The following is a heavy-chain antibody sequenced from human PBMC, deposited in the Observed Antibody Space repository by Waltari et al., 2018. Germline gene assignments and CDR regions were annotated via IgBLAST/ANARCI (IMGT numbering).Heavy chain of an antibody. D-gene: IGHD4-17*01. V-gene: IGHV4-59*11. Sequence: QVQLQESGPGLVKPSETLSLTCTVSSGSISSHYWSWIRQPPGKGLEWIGYIYYSGSTNYNPSLKSRVTISVDTSKNQFSLKLSSVTAADTAVYYCARTTTVTKYYYYYGMDVWGQGTTVTVSS. CDR3: ARTTTVTKYYYYYGMDV. J-gene: IGHJ6*02. CDR2: IYYSGST. CDR1: SGSISSHY.